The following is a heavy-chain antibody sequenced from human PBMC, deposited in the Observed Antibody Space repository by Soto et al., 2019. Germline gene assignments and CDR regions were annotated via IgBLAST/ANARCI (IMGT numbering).Heavy chain of an antibody. CDR3: ARHVDPSKRRTYGMDV. V-gene: IGHV5-10-1*01. CDR2: IDPSDSYT. CDR1: GYSFTSYW. D-gene: IGHD5-12*01. J-gene: IGHJ6*02. Sequence: PGESLKISCKGSGYSFTSYWISWVRQMPGKGLEWMGRIDPSDSYTNYSPSFQGHVTISADKSISTAYLQWSSLKASDTAMYYCARHVDPSKRRTYGMDVWGQGTTVTV.